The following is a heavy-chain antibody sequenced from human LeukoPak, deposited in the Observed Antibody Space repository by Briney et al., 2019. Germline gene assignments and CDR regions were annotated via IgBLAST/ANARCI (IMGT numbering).Heavy chain of an antibody. D-gene: IGHD3-10*01. CDR2: INPNSGGT. J-gene: IGHJ4*02. CDR1: GYTFTGYY. CDR3: ARGGGGTTMVRGVNTPYYFDY. V-gene: IGHV1-2*02. Sequence: ASVRVSCKASGYTFTGYYMHWVRQAPGQGLEWMGWINPNSGGTNYAQKFQGRVTITRNTSISTAYMELSSLRSEDTAVYYCARGGGGTTMVRGVNTPYYFDYWGQGTLVTVSS.